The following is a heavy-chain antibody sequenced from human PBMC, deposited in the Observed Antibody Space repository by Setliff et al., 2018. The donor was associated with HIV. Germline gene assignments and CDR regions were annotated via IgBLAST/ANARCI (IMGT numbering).Heavy chain of an antibody. V-gene: IGHV3-30*04. CDR1: GFPFYNYA. CDR2: ISYDGNNK. CDR3: ARDGSGYSSAGYYFDY. D-gene: IGHD2-15*01. Sequence: GGSLRLSCAASGFPFYNYAMHWVRQAPGKGLEWVAVISYDGNNKHSADSVKGRITISRDNSKKTLFLQMNSLRAEDTAVYYCARDGSGYSSAGYYFDYWGQGTLV. J-gene: IGHJ4*02.